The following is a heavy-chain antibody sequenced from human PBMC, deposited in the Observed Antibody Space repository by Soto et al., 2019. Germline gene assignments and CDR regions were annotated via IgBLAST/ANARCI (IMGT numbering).Heavy chain of an antibody. D-gene: IGHD1-1*01. CDR2: LHYRGSA. J-gene: IGHJ3*02. Sequence: GSGPGPGRPSKTLSLTLTVSCASHFGRAPYWDWIRQPPRKGLEWIGYLHYRGSAYYNPSLKSRVTFSVDTSKNQFSLNLNSMTAADTAVYFCAREGGTGTGSLDIWGQGKMVTVSS. CDR1: CASHFGRAPY. CDR3: AREGGTGTGSLDI. V-gene: IGHV4-30-4*01.